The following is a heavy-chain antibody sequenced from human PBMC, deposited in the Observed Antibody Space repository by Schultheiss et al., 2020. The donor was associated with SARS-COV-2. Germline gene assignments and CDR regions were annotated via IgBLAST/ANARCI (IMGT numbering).Heavy chain of an antibody. V-gene: IGHV3-23*01. D-gene: IGHD6-6*01. J-gene: IGHJ5*02. CDR2: ISGSGGST. CDR3: AKPVVKAARPRDWFDP. CDR1: GFTFSSYS. Sequence: GGSLRLSCAASGFTFSSYSMNWVRQAPGKGLEWVSAISGSGGSTYYADSVKGRFTISRDNSKNTLYLQMNSLRAEDTAVYYCAKPVVKAARPRDWFDPWGQGTLVTVSS.